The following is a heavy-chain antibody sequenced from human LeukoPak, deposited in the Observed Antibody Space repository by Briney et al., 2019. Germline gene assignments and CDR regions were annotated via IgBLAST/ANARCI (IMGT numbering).Heavy chain of an antibody. Sequence: GGSLRLSCAASGFAFDDYAMHWVRQAPGKGLEWVSGISWNSGSIGYADSVKGRFTISRDNAKNSLYLQMNSLRAEDMALYYCAKDKNLRDDYGDPGFDYWGQGTLVTVSS. J-gene: IGHJ4*02. CDR3: AKDKNLRDDYGDPGFDY. CDR2: ISWNSGSI. D-gene: IGHD4-17*01. CDR1: GFAFDDYA. V-gene: IGHV3-9*03.